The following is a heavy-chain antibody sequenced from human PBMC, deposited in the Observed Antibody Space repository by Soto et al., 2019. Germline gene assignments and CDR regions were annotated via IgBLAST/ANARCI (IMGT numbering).Heavy chain of an antibody. J-gene: IGHJ4*02. CDR3: ASARRQYDSSGYSLDF. Sequence: SETLSLTCTVSGGSISSYYWSWIRQPPGKGLEWIGYISYSGSTNYNPSLKSRVTISVDTSKNQLSLKLSSVTAADTAVYYCASARRQYDSSGYSLDFWGQGTLATVSS. CDR1: GGSISSYY. V-gene: IGHV4-59*01. D-gene: IGHD3-22*01. CDR2: ISYSGST.